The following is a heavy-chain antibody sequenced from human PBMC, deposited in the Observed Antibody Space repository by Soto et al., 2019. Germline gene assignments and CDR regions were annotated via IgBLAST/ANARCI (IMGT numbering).Heavy chain of an antibody. J-gene: IGHJ6*02. V-gene: IGHV1-18*01. CDR3: ARIYCSSTSCYVDYYYGMDV. CDR1: DYTFTSYG. Sequence: ASVKVSCKASDYTFTSYGISWVRQAPGQGLEWMGWISAYNGNTNYAQKLQGRVTMTTDTSTSTAYMELRSLRSDDTAVYYCARIYCSSTSCYVDYYYGMDVWGQGTTVTVSS. CDR2: ISAYNGNT. D-gene: IGHD2-2*01.